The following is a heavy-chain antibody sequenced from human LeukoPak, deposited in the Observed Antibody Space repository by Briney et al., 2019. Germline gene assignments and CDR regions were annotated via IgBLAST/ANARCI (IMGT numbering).Heavy chain of an antibody. J-gene: IGHJ4*02. CDR2: IYHSGST. V-gene: IGHV4-4*02. Sequence: SGTMSLTCAVSAGSISSSNWWSWVRQPPGKGLEWIGEIYHSGSTNYNPSLKSRVTISVDKSKNQFSLKLSSVTAADTAVYFCARGSYYDYVWGSYFDYWGQGTLVTVSS. CDR1: AGSISSSNW. D-gene: IGHD3-16*01. CDR3: ARGSYYDYVWGSYFDY.